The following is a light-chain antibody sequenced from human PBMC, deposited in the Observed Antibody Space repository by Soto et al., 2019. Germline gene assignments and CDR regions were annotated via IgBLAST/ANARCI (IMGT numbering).Light chain of an antibody. CDR2: EGS. J-gene: IGLJ1*01. CDR3: CSYAGSSTYV. CDR1: SSDVGSYNL. Sequence: QSVLTQPASVSGSPGQSITISCTGTSSDVGSYNLVSWYQQHPGKALKLMIYEGSKRPSGVSNRFSGSKSGNTASLTISGLQAEDEADYYCCSYAGSSTYVFGTGTKVTVL. V-gene: IGLV2-23*01.